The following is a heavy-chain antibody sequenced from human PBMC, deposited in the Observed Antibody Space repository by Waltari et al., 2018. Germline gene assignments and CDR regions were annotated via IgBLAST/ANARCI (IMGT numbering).Heavy chain of an antibody. Sequence: QVQLVQSGAEVKKPGSSVKVSCKASGGTFSSYAISWVRQAPGQGLEWMGGSIPIFGTANYAQKFQGRVTMTADESTSTAYMELSSLRSEDTAVYYCASHYYYDSSGYFPYYFDYWGQGTLVTVSS. CDR3: ASHYYYDSSGYFPYYFDY. CDR2: SIPIFGTA. V-gene: IGHV1-69*01. D-gene: IGHD3-22*01. J-gene: IGHJ4*02. CDR1: GGTFSSYA.